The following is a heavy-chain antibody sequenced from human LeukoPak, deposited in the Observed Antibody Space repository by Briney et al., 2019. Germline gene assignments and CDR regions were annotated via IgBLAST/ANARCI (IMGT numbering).Heavy chain of an antibody. CDR2: ISSRGSTI. Sequence: GGSLRLSCAASGFTFSSYGMHWVRQAPGKGLEWVSYISSRGSTIYYADSVKGRFTISRDNAKSSLYLQMNSLRAEDTAVYYCARHDTAMATDYGMDVWGQGTTVTVSS. CDR3: ARHDTAMATDYGMDV. CDR1: GFTFSSYG. V-gene: IGHV3-48*04. D-gene: IGHD5-18*01. J-gene: IGHJ6*02.